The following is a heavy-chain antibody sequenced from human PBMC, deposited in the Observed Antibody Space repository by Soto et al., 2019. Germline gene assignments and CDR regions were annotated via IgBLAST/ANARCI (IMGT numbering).Heavy chain of an antibody. V-gene: IGHV4-39*01. CDR1: GGSISSSSYY. Sequence: SETLSLTCTVSGGSISSSSYYWGWIRQPPGKGLKWIGSIYYSGSTYYNPSLKSRVTISVDTSKNQFSLKLSSVTAADTAVYYCASSTRDIVVVPAAIPRFDPWGQGTLVTVSS. CDR2: IYYSGST. D-gene: IGHD2-2*02. CDR3: ASSTRDIVVVPAAIPRFDP. J-gene: IGHJ5*02.